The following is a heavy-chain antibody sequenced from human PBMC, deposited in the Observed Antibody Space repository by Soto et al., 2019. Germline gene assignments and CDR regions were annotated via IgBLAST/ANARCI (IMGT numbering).Heavy chain of an antibody. V-gene: IGHV4-34*01. CDR3: ARDKITGLFDY. CDR2: LNHSGST. J-gene: IGHJ4*02. Sequence: SETLRLTCAVYGGSFIGYYWAWIRQPLGTGLEWIGELNHSGSTNYNPSLKSRVTISVATSKNQFPLKLTSVTAADTAVYYCARDKITGLFDYWGQGTLVTVSS. CDR1: GGSFIGYY. D-gene: IGHD2-8*02.